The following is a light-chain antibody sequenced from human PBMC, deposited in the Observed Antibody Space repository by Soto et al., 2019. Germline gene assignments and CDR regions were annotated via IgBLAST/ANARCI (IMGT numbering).Light chain of an antibody. Sequence: EIVLTQSPGTLSLSPGERATLSCRASQSVSSSYFAWDQQKPGQAPRLLIYGASSRATGIPDRFSGSGSGTDFTLTISRLEPEDFAVYYCQQYGSSSLTVGGGTKVEIK. CDR3: QQYGSSSLT. CDR2: GAS. J-gene: IGKJ4*01. V-gene: IGKV3-20*01. CDR1: QSVSSSY.